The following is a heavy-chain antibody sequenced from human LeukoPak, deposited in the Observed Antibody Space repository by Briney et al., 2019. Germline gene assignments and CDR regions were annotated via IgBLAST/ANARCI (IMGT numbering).Heavy chain of an antibody. CDR2: SRNKANSHSS. D-gene: IGHD3-16*01. Sequence: PGGSLRLSCAASGFTLTDQYMDWVRQAPGKGLEWIGRSRNKANSHSSEYAASVKGRFTISRDGSGNLMYLQMNSLKIDDTAVYFCATDGGERGNSAFDVWGQGTEVTVSS. V-gene: IGHV3-72*01. J-gene: IGHJ3*01. CDR3: ATDGGERGNSAFDV. CDR1: GFTLTDQY.